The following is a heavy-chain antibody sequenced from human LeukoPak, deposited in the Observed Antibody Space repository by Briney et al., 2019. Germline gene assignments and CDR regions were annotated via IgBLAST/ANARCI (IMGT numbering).Heavy chain of an antibody. CDR3: ARESPLLRGASGTPGEGYGMDV. D-gene: IGHD2-2*01. V-gene: IGHV3-21*01. CDR1: GFTFSSYG. CDR2: IRSSGSYI. J-gene: IGHJ6*04. Sequence: GRSLRLSCAASGFTFSSYGMNWVRQAPGKGLEWVASIRSSGSYIDYADSVKGRFTISRDNAKNTLYLQMNSLRAEDTAVYYCARESPLLRGASGTPGEGYGMDVWGKGTTVTVSS.